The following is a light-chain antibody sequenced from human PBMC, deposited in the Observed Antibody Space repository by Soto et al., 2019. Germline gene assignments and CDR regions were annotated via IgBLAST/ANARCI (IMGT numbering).Light chain of an antibody. V-gene: IGKV1D-13*01. Sequence: AIQLTQSPSSLSASVGDRVTITCRASQGITGALAWYQQKVGEPPKPLIFDASSLESGVPSRFSGSGSGTDFTLTISSLQPEDSATYFCQQFNNYVLTFGGGTKVDIK. CDR1: QGITGA. CDR3: QQFNNYVLT. J-gene: IGKJ4*01. CDR2: DAS.